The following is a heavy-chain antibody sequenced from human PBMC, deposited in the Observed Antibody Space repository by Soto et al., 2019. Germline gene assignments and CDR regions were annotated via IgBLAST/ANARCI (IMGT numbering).Heavy chain of an antibody. Sequence: QLQLQEPGPGLVKPSETLSLTCTVSGGSMSNSSYYWGWLRQPPGKGLEWIGSISNTGTTYYNPSLKSRVTISIDSSKKQFSLNLSSMTAADTAMYFCSRHIDSIERIYFDYWGRGTLVTVSS. D-gene: IGHD1-26*01. J-gene: IGHJ4*02. V-gene: IGHV4-39*01. CDR1: GGSMSNSSYY. CDR2: ISNTGTT. CDR3: SRHIDSIERIYFDY.